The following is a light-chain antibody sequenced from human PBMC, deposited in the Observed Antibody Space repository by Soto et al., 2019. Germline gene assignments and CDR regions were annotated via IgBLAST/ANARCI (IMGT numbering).Light chain of an antibody. Sequence: EIVLTQSPVTLSVSPGERAPLSCRASQRVTSNLAWYQQRPGQAPRLLFYGASTRATGIPARFSGSGSGTEFTLTISSLQSEDFAVYYCQQYYTWPRTFGQGTKVDIK. CDR3: QQYYTWPRT. CDR2: GAS. V-gene: IGKV3-15*01. J-gene: IGKJ1*01. CDR1: QRVTSN.